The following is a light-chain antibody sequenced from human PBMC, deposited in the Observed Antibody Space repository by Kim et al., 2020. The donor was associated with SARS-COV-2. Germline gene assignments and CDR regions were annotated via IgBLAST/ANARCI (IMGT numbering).Light chain of an antibody. CDR2: GNN. CDR1: RSNFGTGYD. Sequence: QRVTISCTGSRSNFGTGYDVHWYQQLPGTAPKLLIHGNNNRPSGVPDRFSGSKSGTSASLAITGLQAEDEADYYCQSFDSTLIGSVFSGGTKLTVL. V-gene: IGLV1-40*01. J-gene: IGLJ2*01. CDR3: QSFDSTLIGSV.